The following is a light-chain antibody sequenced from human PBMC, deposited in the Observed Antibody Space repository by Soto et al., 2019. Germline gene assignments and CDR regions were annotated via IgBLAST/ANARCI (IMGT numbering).Light chain of an antibody. V-gene: IGLV4-69*01. CDR1: SGHSSDA. Sequence: QAVLTQSPSASASRGASVKLTCTLSSGHSSDAVAWHQQQPEKGPRYLMKIKSDGSHSRGDGIPDRFSGSSSGAERYLTISSLQSEDEADYYCQTWGTGPWVFGGGTKLTDL. CDR3: QTWGTGPWV. J-gene: IGLJ3*02. CDR2: IKSDGSH.